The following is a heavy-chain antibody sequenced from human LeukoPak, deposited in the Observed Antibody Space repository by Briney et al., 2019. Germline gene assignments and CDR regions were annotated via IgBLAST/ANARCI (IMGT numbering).Heavy chain of an antibody. CDR3: ARNLRGLPSDS. J-gene: IGHJ5*01. D-gene: IGHD4-17*01. CDR1: GASVTATNYY. V-gene: IGHV4-39*01. CDR2: VSYNDIT. Sequence: SETLSLTCTVSGASVTATNYYWAWIRQPPGKGLEWLGTVSYNDITYYNPSLLGRVAVSRGTSKTRFSLDLASVTTEDTAVYFCARNLRGLPSDSWGRGILVTVTS.